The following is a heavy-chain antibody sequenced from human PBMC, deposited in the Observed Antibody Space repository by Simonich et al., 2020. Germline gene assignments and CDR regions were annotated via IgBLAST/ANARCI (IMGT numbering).Heavy chain of an antibody. CDR2: IIAYNGNT. D-gene: IGHD6-13*01. J-gene: IGHJ4*02. V-gene: IGHV1-18*01. Sequence: QVQLVQSGAEVKKPGASVKVSCKASGYTFTSYGISWLRQAPVQGLEWMGWIIAYNGNTNYAHKRQGRVTMTTDTSTSTAYMELRSLRSDDTAVYYCARDQGGRAAAATDYWGQGTLVTVSS. CDR3: ARDQGGRAAAATDY. CDR1: GYTFTSYG.